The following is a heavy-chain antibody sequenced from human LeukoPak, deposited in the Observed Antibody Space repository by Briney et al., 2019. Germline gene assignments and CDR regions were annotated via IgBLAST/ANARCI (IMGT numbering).Heavy chain of an antibody. CDR2: IRNKANSYTT. CDR1: GFTFSDHA. D-gene: IGHD1-26*01. CDR3: TRLVGAND. J-gene: IGHJ4*02. Sequence: GSLRLSCVASGFTFSDHAMDWVRQAPGKGLEWVGRIRNKANSYTTEYAASVQGRFTVSRDDSKNSLYLQMNSMKTEDTAVYYCTRLVGANDWGQGTLVTVSS. V-gene: IGHV3-72*01.